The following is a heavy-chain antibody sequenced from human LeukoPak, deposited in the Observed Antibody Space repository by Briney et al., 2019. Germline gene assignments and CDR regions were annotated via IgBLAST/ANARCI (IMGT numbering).Heavy chain of an antibody. CDR3: ARGYCSGGSCYLGAFDI. CDR2: ISGSGGRT. J-gene: IGHJ3*02. V-gene: IGHV3-23*01. Sequence: PGGSLRLSCAASGFTFSSFALSWVRQAPGKGLEWISGISGSGGRTDYADSVKGRFTISRDNAKNSLYLQMNSLRAEDTAVYYCARGYCSGGSCYLGAFDIWGQGTMVTVSS. D-gene: IGHD2-15*01. CDR1: GFTFSSFA.